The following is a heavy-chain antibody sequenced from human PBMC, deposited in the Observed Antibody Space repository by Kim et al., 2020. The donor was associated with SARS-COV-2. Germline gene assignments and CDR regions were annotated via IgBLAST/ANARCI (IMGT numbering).Heavy chain of an antibody. Sequence: SETLSLTCAVYGGSFSGYYWSWIRQPPGKGLEWIGEINHSGSTNYNPSLKSRVTISVDTSKNQFSLKLSSVTAADTAVYYCARVTTPHGIAVAGTPGDYFDYWGQGTLVTVSS. J-gene: IGHJ4*02. CDR2: INHSGST. D-gene: IGHD6-19*01. CDR1: GGSFSGYY. CDR3: ARVTTPHGIAVAGTPGDYFDY. V-gene: IGHV4-34*01.